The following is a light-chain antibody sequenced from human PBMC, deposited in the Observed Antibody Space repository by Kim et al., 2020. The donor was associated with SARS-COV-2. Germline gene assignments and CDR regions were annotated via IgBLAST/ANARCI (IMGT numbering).Light chain of an antibody. Sequence: SSELTQDPAVSVALGQTVSFTCQGDSLRTYYAGWYQQKPGQAPVLVIYDKNNRPSGIPDRFSGSSSGDTASLTITGVQAEDEADYYCNSRDSSGNLYVFGTGTKVTVL. CDR2: DKN. J-gene: IGLJ1*01. CDR3: NSRDSSGNLYV. V-gene: IGLV3-19*01. CDR1: SLRTYY.